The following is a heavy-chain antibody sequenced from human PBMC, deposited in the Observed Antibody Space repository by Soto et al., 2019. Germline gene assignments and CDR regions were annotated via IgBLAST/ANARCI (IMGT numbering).Heavy chain of an antibody. CDR2: INSDGSST. CDR3: ARVYLDTAMDPFDY. Sequence: EVQLVESGGGSVQPGGSLRLSCAASGFTFSSYWMHWVRQAPGKGLVWVSRINSDGSSTSYADSVKGRFTISRDNAKNTLYLQMNSLRAEDTAVYYCARVYLDTAMDPFDYWGQGTLVTVSS. D-gene: IGHD5-18*01. CDR1: GFTFSSYW. V-gene: IGHV3-74*01. J-gene: IGHJ4*02.